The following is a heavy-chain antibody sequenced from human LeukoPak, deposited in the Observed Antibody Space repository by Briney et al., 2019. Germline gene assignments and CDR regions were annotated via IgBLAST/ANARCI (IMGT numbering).Heavy chain of an antibody. J-gene: IGHJ4*02. Sequence: PGGSLRLSCAASGFTFSSYGMSWVRQAPGKGLEWVSVLYSGGTTYYADSVKGRFTISRDNSKNTLYLQMNTLRAEDTAVYYCAGRYDSSGYPLHWGQGTLVTVSS. V-gene: IGHV3-53*01. CDR2: LYSGGTT. CDR3: AGRYDSSGYPLH. CDR1: GFTFSSYG. D-gene: IGHD3-22*01.